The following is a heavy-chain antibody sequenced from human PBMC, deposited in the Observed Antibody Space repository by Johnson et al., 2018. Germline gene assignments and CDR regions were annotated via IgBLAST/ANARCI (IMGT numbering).Heavy chain of an antibody. J-gene: IGHJ6*03. CDR1: GYTFTSYY. CDR3: ARGGYYYMDV. CDR2: MNPSGGTT. Sequence: QVQLVQSGAEVKKPGASVKVSCKASGYTFTSYYMHWVRQAPGQGLEWMGIMNPSGGTTSYAKKFQGRVTMTRDTSKSTVHMELSSLRSEDTAVYYFARGGYYYMDVWAKGTTVTVSS. V-gene: IGHV1-46*01.